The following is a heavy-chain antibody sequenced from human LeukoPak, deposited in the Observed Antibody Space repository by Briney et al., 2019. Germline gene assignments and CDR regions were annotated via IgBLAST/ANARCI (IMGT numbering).Heavy chain of an antibody. Sequence: GGSLRLSCAASGFTFSSYAMSWVRQAPGKGLEWVSAISGSGGSTYYADSVKGRFTISRDNSKNTLYLQMNSLRAEDTAVYYCAKAPPSWYYDSSGYYPDWGQGTLVTVSS. D-gene: IGHD3-22*01. CDR3: AKAPPSWYYDSSGYYPD. CDR2: ISGSGGST. J-gene: IGHJ4*02. CDR1: GFTFSSYA. V-gene: IGHV3-23*01.